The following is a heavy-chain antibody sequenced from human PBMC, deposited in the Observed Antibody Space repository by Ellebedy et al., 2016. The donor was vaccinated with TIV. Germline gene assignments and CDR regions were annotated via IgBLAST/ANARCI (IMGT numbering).Heavy chain of an antibody. CDR1: GYTFSRYD. Sequence: AASVKVSCKASGYTFSRYDINWVRQAPGQGLEWMGWISGYNGNTNYAPKLQGRVTMATDTSTNTAYMDLRSLRSDDTAVYYCARGDWNYWGQGTLVTVSP. CDR2: ISGYNGNT. J-gene: IGHJ4*02. V-gene: IGHV1-18*01. CDR3: ARGDWNY. D-gene: IGHD1-1*01.